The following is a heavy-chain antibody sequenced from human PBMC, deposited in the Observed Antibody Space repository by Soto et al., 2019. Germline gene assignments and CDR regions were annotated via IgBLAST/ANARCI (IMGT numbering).Heavy chain of an antibody. CDR1: GFTFSTYA. Sequence: GGSLRLSCAASGFTFSTYAMHWVRQAPGKGLEYVSAISNNGGITYYANSVKGRFTISRDNSKNSLYLQMGSLRAEDMAVYYCARGHITGGYCSGGSCYGAFDIWGQGTMVTVSS. CDR3: ARGHITGGYCSGGSCYGAFDI. V-gene: IGHV3-64*01. J-gene: IGHJ3*02. CDR2: ISNNGGIT. D-gene: IGHD2-15*01.